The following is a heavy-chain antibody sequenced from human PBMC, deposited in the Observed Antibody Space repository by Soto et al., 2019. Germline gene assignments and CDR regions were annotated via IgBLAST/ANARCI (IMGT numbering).Heavy chain of an antibody. CDR3: AHRRIAMTHNWFDP. J-gene: IGHJ5*02. D-gene: IGHD6-13*01. Sequence: QITLKESGPTLVKPTQTLTLTCTFSGFSLSASGVGVGWIRQPPGKALEWLALIYWDDDKRYSPSLKSRLTITKDTSKKQVVLTMTNMDPADTATYYCAHRRIAMTHNWFDPWGQGTLVTFSS. CDR2: IYWDDDK. CDR1: GFSLSASGVG. V-gene: IGHV2-5*02.